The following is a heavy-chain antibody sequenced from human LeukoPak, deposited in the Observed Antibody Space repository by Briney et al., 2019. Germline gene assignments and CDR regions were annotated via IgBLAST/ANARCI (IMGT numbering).Heavy chain of an antibody. J-gene: IGHJ5*02. CDR3: ARDRWSGITMVRPSNWFDP. CDR1: GGSISSGSYY. Sequence: PSQTLSLTCTVSGGSISSGSYYWSCIRQPAGKGLEWIGHIYTSGSTNYNPSLKSRVTISVDTSKNQFSLKLSSVTAADTAIYFCARDRWSGITMVRPSNWFDPWGQGTLVTVSS. V-gene: IGHV4-61*09. CDR2: IYTSGST. D-gene: IGHD3-10*01.